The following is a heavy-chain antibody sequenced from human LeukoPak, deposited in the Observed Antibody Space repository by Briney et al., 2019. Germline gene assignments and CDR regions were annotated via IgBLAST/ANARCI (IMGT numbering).Heavy chain of an antibody. J-gene: IGHJ4*02. CDR3: ARDKDDGYFDY. CDR2: IYYSGST. D-gene: IGHD1-1*01. V-gene: IGHV4-59*01. Sequence: SETLSLTCTVSGGSISSYYWSWIRQPPGKGLEWIGYIYYSGSTNYNPSLKSRVTISVDTSKNQFSLKLSPVTAADTAVYYCARDKDDGYFDYWGQGTLVTVSS. CDR1: GGSISSYY.